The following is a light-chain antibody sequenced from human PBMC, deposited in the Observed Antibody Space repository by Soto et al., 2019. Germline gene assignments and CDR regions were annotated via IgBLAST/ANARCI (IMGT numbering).Light chain of an antibody. CDR1: QSINNY. Sequence: DVHLAQSPSSLSAAVGDRVTITCRARQSINNYLNWYQQKPGEAPKLLVYAASTLQDGVPSRFSGSGSGTDFTLTSSRLQPEDFAVYYCQQSYSSWLTFGGGTKVEI. J-gene: IGKJ4*01. CDR3: QQSYSSWLT. CDR2: AAS. V-gene: IGKV1-39*01.